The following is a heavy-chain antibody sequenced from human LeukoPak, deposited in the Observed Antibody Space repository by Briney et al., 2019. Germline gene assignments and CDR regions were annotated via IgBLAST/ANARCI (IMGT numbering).Heavy chain of an antibody. Sequence: PSETLSLTCAVYGGSFSGYHWSWIRQPPGKGLEWIGEINHSGSTNYNPPLKSRVTISVDTSKNQFSLKLSSVTAADTAVYYCAGDYYDSSGYWGQGTLVTVSS. CDR1: GGSFSGYH. D-gene: IGHD3-22*01. J-gene: IGHJ4*02. CDR2: INHSGST. V-gene: IGHV4-34*01. CDR3: AGDYYDSSGY.